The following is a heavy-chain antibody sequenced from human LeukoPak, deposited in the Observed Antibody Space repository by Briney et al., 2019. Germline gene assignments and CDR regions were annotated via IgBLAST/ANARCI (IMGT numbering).Heavy chain of an antibody. Sequence: GSLRLSCAASGFTFSSYSMNWVRQAPGKGLEWIGSIYYSGSTYYNPSLKSRVTISVDTSKNQFSLKLSSVTAADTAVYYCARTNYYDSSGYYYRWFDPWGQGTLVTVSS. CDR1: GFTFSSYSMN. CDR3: ARTNYYDSSGYYYRWFDP. D-gene: IGHD3-22*01. CDR2: IYYSGST. J-gene: IGHJ5*02. V-gene: IGHV4-59*05.